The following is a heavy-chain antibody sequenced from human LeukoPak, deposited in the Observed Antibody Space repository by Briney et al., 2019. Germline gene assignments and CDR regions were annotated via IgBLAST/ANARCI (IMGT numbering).Heavy chain of an antibody. CDR2: ISYDGSNK. Sequence: GGSLRLSCAASGLTFSNSVMYWVRQAPGKGLEWVALISYDGSNKYYTDSVRGRFTISRDNSKNTLYLQMNSLRTEDTAMYYCARSPRTMIVVPGPPRYYYYMDVWGKGTTVTVSS. CDR1: GLTFSNSV. D-gene: IGHD3-22*01. J-gene: IGHJ6*03. CDR3: ARSPRTMIVVPGPPRYYYYMDV. V-gene: IGHV3-30*04.